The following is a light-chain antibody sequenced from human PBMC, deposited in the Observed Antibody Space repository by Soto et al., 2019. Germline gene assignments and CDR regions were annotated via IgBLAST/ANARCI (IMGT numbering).Light chain of an antibody. CDR1: QSVSSSY. Sequence: EIVLTQSPGTLSLSPGERATLSCRASQSVSSSYLAWYQQKPGQAPRLLIYGASSRATGIRDRCRGSGSEPESLLPLRRLAPQGFAVYYCQQNSSSPITFGPGTRVDTK. CDR2: GAS. CDR3: QQNSSSPIT. J-gene: IGKJ3*01. V-gene: IGKV3-20*01.